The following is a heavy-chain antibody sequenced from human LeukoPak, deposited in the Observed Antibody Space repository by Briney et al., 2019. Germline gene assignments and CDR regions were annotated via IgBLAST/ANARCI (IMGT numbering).Heavy chain of an antibody. Sequence: PSETLSLTCTVSGYSISSGYYWGWIRQPPGKGLEWIGSIYYSGSTYYNPSLKSRVTISVDTSKNQFSLKLSSVTAADTAVYYCARVYYYDSSGYDLDAFDIWGQGTMVTVSS. D-gene: IGHD3-22*01. V-gene: IGHV4-38-2*02. CDR1: GYSISSGYY. J-gene: IGHJ3*02. CDR3: ARVYYYDSSGYDLDAFDI. CDR2: IYYSGST.